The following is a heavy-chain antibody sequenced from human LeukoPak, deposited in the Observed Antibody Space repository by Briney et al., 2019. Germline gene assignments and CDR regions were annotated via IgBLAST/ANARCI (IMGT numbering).Heavy chain of an antibody. CDR3: ARVGIVVDDAFDI. CDR1: GGSISSSNW. V-gene: IGHV4-4*02. D-gene: IGHD2-15*01. J-gene: IGHJ3*02. Sequence: SETLSLTCAVSGGSISSSNWWSWVRQPPGKGLEWIGEIYHSGSTNYNPSLKSRVTISVDTSKNQFSLKLSSVTAADTAVYYCARVGIVVDDAFDISGQGTMVTVSS. CDR2: IYHSGST.